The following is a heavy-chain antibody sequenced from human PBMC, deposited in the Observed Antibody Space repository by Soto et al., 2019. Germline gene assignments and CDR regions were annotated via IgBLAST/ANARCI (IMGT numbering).Heavy chain of an antibody. CDR2: ISYDGGDQ. CDR1: GFTFRSYA. D-gene: IGHD2-21*02. CDR3: ARETDGMDV. V-gene: IGHV3-30-3*01. J-gene: IGHJ6*02. Sequence: QVQLVESGGGVVQPGGSLRLSCAASGFTFRSYAMHWFRQAPGKGLEWVAYISYDGGDQDYAKSVKGRFTISRDNSMNTLYLQMNSLRIEDTTVYYCARETDGMDVWGQGTTVTVSS.